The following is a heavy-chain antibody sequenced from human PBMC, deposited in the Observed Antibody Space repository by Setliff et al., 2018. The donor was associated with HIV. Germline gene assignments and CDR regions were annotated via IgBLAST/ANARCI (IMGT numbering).Heavy chain of an antibody. Sequence: GGSLRLSCAASGFTFSSYAMTWVRQAPGKGLEWVASITGSGNTMYYADSVKGRFTISRDNAKNSLYLQVNSLRAEDTAVYYCARFRRSGYNYVEGTALAYWGQGTLVTVSS. CDR1: GFTFSSYA. D-gene: IGHD3-22*01. J-gene: IGHJ4*02. CDR3: ARFRRSGYNYVEGTALAY. CDR2: ITGSGNTM. V-gene: IGHV3-21*04.